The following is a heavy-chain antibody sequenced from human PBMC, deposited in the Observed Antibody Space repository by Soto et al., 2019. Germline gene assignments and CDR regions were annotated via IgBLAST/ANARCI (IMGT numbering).Heavy chain of an antibody. CDR3: ARENSPIAVAVYYYYYGMDV. Sequence: GASVKVSCKASGYTFTSYYMHWVRQAPGQGLEWMGIINPSGGSTSYAQKFQGRVTMTRDTSTSTVYMELSSLRSEDTAVYYCARENSPIAVAVYYYYYGMDVWGQGXTVTVYS. J-gene: IGHJ6*02. V-gene: IGHV1-46*01. CDR1: GYTFTSYY. D-gene: IGHD6-19*01. CDR2: INPSGGST.